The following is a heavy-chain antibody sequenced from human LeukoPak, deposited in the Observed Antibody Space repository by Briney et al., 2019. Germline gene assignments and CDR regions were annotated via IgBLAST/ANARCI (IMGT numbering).Heavy chain of an antibody. Sequence: GGSLRLSCAASGFTFDDYGMSWVRQAPGKGLEWVSGINWNGGSTGYADSVKGRFTISRDNAKNSLYLQMNSLRAEDTAVYYCAPTEGGSYPNDYWGQGTLVTVSS. CDR3: APTEGGSYPNDY. V-gene: IGHV3-20*04. J-gene: IGHJ4*02. CDR1: GFTFDDYG. D-gene: IGHD1-26*01. CDR2: INWNGGST.